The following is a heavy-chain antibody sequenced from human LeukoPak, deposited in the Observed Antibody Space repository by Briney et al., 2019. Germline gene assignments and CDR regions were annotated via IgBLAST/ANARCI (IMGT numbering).Heavy chain of an antibody. CDR2: IYPGDSDT. J-gene: IGHJ5*02. CDR1: GYSFTSYW. CDR3: ARSGYGSGVLLGWFDP. V-gene: IGHV5-51*01. Sequence: GESLKISCKGSGYSFTSYWISWVRQMPGKGLEWMGIIYPGDSDTRYSPSFQGQVTISADKSISTAYLQWSSLKASDTAMYYCARSGYGSGVLLGWFDPWGQGTLVTVSS. D-gene: IGHD3-10*01.